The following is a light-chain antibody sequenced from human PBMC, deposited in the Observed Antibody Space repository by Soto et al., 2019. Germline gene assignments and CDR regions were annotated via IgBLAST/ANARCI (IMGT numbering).Light chain of an antibody. Sequence: QLVLTQSPSASASLGASVKLTCTLSSGHSSYAIAWHQQQPEEGPRYLMKLNSDGSPSKGDGIPDRFSGSSSGAERYLTISSLQSEDEADYYCQTWGTGLLVFGGGTKLTVL. CDR3: QTWGTGLLV. CDR2: LNSDGSP. CDR1: SGHSSYA. J-gene: IGLJ3*02. V-gene: IGLV4-69*01.